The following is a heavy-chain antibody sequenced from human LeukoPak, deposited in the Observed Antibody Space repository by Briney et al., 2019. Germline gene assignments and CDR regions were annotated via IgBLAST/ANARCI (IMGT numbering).Heavy chain of an antibody. CDR3: AKDIGSSSWYSRGKFRWYFDL. D-gene: IGHD6-13*01. CDR2: ISWNSGSI. Sequence: PGGSLRLSCAASGFTFSSYAMSWVRQAPGKGLEWVSGISWNSGSIGYADSVKGRFTISRDNAKNSLYLQMNSLRAEDTALYYCAKDIGSSSWYSRGKFRWYFDLWGRGTLVTVSS. CDR1: GFTFSSYA. V-gene: IGHV3-9*01. J-gene: IGHJ2*01.